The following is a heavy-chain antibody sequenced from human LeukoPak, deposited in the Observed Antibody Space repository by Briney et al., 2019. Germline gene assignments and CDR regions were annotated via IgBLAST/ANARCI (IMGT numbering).Heavy chain of an antibody. V-gene: IGHV3-9*01. CDR2: ISWNSGSI. Sequence: GGSLRLSCAASGFTFDDYAMHWVRQAPGKGLEWVSGISWNSGSIGYADSVKGRFTISRDNAKNSLYLQMNSLRAEDTALYCCAKDATWAHDAFDIWGQGTMVTVSS. CDR1: GFTFDDYA. CDR3: AKDATWAHDAFDI. D-gene: IGHD1-26*01. J-gene: IGHJ3*02.